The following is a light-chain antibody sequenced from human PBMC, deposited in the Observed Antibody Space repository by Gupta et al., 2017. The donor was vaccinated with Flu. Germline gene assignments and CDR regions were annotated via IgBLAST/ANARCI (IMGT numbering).Light chain of an antibody. CDR1: QIVSSN. CDR2: DAS. V-gene: IGKV3-15*01. Sequence: EIVMTQSPATLSVSPGERATLSCRASQIVSSNLAWFQQKPGQAPRLLIYDASTRATGIPARFRGTGSGTEFTLTISSLQPEDFAVYYCQHYNSWSVTFGPGTEVDIK. J-gene: IGKJ3*01. CDR3: QHYNSWSVT.